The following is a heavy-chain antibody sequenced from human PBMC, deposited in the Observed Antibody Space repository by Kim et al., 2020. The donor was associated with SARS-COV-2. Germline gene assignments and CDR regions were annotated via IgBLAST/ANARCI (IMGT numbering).Heavy chain of an antibody. Sequence: GGSLRLSCAASGFTFSSYAMHWVRQAPGKGLEWVAVISYDGSNKYYADSVKGRFTISRDNSKNTLYLQMNSLRAEDTAVYYCARDKGLRGRWLQSWLTDYWGQGTLVTVSS. CDR3: ARDKGLRGRWLQSWLTDY. J-gene: IGHJ4*02. CDR1: GFTFSSYA. D-gene: IGHD3-10*01. CDR2: ISYDGSNK. V-gene: IGHV3-30*04.